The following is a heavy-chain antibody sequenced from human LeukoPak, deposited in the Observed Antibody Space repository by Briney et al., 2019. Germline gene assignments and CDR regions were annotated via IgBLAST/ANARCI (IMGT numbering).Heavy chain of an antibody. CDR1: GFTFSSYS. CDR2: ISSSSSYI. Sequence: GGSLRLSCAASGFTFSSYSMNWVRHAPGKGLEWGSSISSSSSYIYYADSVKGRFTISRDNAKNSLYLQMNSLRAEDTAVYYCARALGYCSGGSCYYAFDIWGQGTMVTVSS. J-gene: IGHJ3*02. V-gene: IGHV3-21*01. D-gene: IGHD2-15*01. CDR3: ARALGYCSGGSCYYAFDI.